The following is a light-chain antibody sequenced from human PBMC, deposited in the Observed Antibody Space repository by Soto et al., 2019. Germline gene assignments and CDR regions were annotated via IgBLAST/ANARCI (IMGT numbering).Light chain of an antibody. CDR3: QQYKHYSEAT. CDR2: KAS. Sequence: DIQMTQSPSTLSASVGDRVTITCRASQSISSWLAWYQQKPGKAPKVLIYKASDLENGVPSRFSGSGSGTEFTLTISSLQPDDLGTYYCQQYKHYSEATFGQGTKLEIK. CDR1: QSISSW. V-gene: IGKV1-5*03. J-gene: IGKJ2*01.